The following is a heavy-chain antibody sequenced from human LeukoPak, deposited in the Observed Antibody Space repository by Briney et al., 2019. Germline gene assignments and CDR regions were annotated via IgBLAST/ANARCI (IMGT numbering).Heavy chain of an antibody. Sequence: SGGSLRVSCAASGFTFSSFAMTWVRQSPGKGMEWVSSIRGGGAATGYADSVRGRFTIFRDNSKNTLYLQMNSLRAEHSAVYFCGRDPNGDYVGAFEFWGQGTLVTVSS. J-gene: IGHJ3*01. CDR3: GRDPNGDYVGAFEF. V-gene: IGHV3-23*01. CDR2: IRGGGAAT. CDR1: GFTFSSFA. D-gene: IGHD4-17*01.